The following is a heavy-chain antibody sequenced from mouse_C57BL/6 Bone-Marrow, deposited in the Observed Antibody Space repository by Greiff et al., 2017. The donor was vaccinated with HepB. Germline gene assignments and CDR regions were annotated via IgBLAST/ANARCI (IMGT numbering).Heavy chain of an antibody. V-gene: IGHV1-78*01. D-gene: IGHD1-1*01. J-gene: IGHJ3*01. CDR2: IYPRDGST. Sequence: VKLMESDAELVKPGASVKISCKVSGYTFTDHTIHWMKQRPEQGLEWIGYIYPRDGSTKYNEKFKGKATLTADKSSSTAYMQLNSLTSEDSAVYFCARANYYGSSYAFAYWGQGTLVTVSA. CDR3: ARANYYGSSYAFAY. CDR1: GYTFTDHT.